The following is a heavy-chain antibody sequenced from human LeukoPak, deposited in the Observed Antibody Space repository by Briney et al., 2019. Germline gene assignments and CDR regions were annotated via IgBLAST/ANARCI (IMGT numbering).Heavy chain of an antibody. J-gene: IGHJ4*02. CDR1: GGSISSSSYY. D-gene: IGHD3-22*01. CDR3: ARTSRDDSSGYYYPYYFDY. CDR2: IYYSGST. Sequence: SETLSLTCTVSGGSISSSSYYWGWIRQPPGKGLEWIGSIYYSGSTYYNPSLKSRVTISVDTSKNQFSLKLSSVTAADTAVYYCARTSRDDSSGYYYPYYFDYWGQGTLVTVSS. V-gene: IGHV4-39*01.